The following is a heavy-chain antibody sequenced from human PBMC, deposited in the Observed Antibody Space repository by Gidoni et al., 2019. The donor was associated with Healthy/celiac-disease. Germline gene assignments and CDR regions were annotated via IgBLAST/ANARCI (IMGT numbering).Heavy chain of an antibody. V-gene: IGHV3-30*03. Sequence: QVQLVESGGGVVQPGRSLRLSCAASGFTFSSYGMHWVRQAPGKGLELVAVISYDGSNKYYADSVKGRFTISRDNSKNTLYLQMNSLRAEDTAVYYCPRGSGRNWYFDLWGRGTLVTVSS. CDR3: PRGSGRNWYFDL. CDR1: GFTFSSYG. D-gene: IGHD2-15*01. J-gene: IGHJ2*01. CDR2: ISYDGSNK.